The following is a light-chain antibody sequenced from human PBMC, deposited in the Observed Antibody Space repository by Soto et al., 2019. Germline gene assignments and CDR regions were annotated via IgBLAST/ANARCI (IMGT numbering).Light chain of an antibody. CDR3: QVWDSSSDHNYV. J-gene: IGLJ1*01. CDR1: NIGSKN. Sequence: SYDLTQPPSVSVAPGQTARITCGGNNIGSKNVHWYQQKPGQAPVLVVYDDSDRPSGIPERFSGSNSGNTATLTISRVEAGDEAAYYCQVWDSSSDHNYVFGTGTKVTVL. V-gene: IGLV3-21*02. CDR2: DDS.